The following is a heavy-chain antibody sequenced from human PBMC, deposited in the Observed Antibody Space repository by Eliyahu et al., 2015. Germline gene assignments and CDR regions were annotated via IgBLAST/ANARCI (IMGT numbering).Heavy chain of an antibody. J-gene: IGHJ4*02. Sequence: EVQLVESGGGLVQPGRSLRLSCAXSGFXFDXYAMHWVRXAPGKGLEWVSGISWNSGSIGYADSVKGRFTISRDNAKNSLYLQMNSLRAEDTALYYCAKQVRIAARAFDYWGQGTLVTVSS. V-gene: IGHV3-9*01. CDR1: GFXFDXYA. CDR2: ISWNSGSI. CDR3: AKQVRIAARAFDY. D-gene: IGHD6-6*01.